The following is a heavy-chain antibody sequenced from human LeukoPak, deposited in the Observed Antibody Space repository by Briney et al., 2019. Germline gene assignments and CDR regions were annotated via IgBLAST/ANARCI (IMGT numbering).Heavy chain of an antibody. V-gene: IGHV4-38-2*02. CDR1: GYSISSGYY. CDR3: ARHRSGWLQSSFDY. D-gene: IGHD5-24*01. Sequence: SETLSLTCTVSGYSISSGYYWGWIRQPPGKGLEWIGSIYYSGSSFDNPALKSRVTISVDTSKNQFSLKLSSVTAADTAVYYCARHRSGWLQSSFDYWGQGTLVTVSS. CDR2: IYYSGSS. J-gene: IGHJ4*02.